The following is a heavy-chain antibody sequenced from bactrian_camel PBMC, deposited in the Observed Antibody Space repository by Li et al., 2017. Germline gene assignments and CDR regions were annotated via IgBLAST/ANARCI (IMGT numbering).Heavy chain of an antibody. J-gene: IGHJ6*01. CDR3: AAGGTCHQRAPAADRFGF. V-gene: IGHV3S53*01. CDR1: GSIGGSTS. CDR2: MDSEGTT. Sequence: HVQLVESGGGSVQAGESLRLSCAASGSIGGSTSMGWFRQAPGKEREGVAAMDSEGTTTYADSVKGRFTSSRDNRKNTFDLQMISLKPEDTAMYFCAAGGTCHQRAPAADRFGFWGQGTQVTVS. D-gene: IGHD7*01.